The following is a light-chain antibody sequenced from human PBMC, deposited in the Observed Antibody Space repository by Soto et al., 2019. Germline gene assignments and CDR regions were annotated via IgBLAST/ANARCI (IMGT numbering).Light chain of an antibody. V-gene: IGKV3-20*01. J-gene: IGKJ1*01. CDR3: QQYGSSLRT. CDR1: QSVSSSY. Sequence: EIVLTQSPATLSLSPGERATLSCRASQSVSSSYLAWYQQKPGQAPRLLIYGASSRATGIPDRFSGSGSGTDFTLTISRLEPEDVAVYYCQQYGSSLRTFGQGTKVEIK. CDR2: GAS.